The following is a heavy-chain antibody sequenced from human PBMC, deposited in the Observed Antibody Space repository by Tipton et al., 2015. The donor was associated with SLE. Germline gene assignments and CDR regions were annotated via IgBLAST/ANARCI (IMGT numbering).Heavy chain of an antibody. V-gene: IGHV4-39*02. D-gene: IGHD3-3*01. J-gene: IGHJ3*02. CDR3: ARPTYYDFWSGYSDAFDI. CDR2: IYYTGTT. Sequence: TLSLTCNVSDGYINDRGYFWAWIRQPPGKGPEWIATIYYTGTTYYNPSLKSRVTISVDTSKSHYFLTLTSVTAADTAVYYCARPTYYDFWSGYSDAFDIWGQGTMVTVSS. CDR1: DGYINDRGYF.